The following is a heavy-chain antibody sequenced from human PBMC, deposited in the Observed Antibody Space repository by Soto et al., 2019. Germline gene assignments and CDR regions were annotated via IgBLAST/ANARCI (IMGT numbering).Heavy chain of an antibody. V-gene: IGHV3-23*01. D-gene: IGHD6-13*01. CDR2: ISGSGDST. CDR3: ARRGPGTYFDY. J-gene: IGHJ4*02. Sequence: EVQLLDSGGGLVQPGGSLRLSCAASGFTFSSYAMNWVRQAPGKGLEWVSVISGSGDSTYYADSVKGRFTISRDNSKNTLYLQMNSLRTEDTAEYYCARRGPGTYFDYWGQGTLVTVSS. CDR1: GFTFSSYA.